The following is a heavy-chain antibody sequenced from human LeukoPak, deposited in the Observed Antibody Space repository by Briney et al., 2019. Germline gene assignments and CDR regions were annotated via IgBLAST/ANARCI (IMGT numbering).Heavy chain of an antibody. D-gene: IGHD6-6*01. CDR2: INPNSGDT. V-gene: IGHV1-2*02. CDR1: GYTFTGYY. CDR3: ARALIAAPYYFDY. Sequence: ASVKVSCKASGYTFTGYYMHWVRQAPGQGLEWMGWINPNSGDTNYAQKFQGRVTMTRDTSISTAYMELSRLRSDDTAVYYCARALIAAPYYFDYWGQGTLVTVSS. J-gene: IGHJ4*02.